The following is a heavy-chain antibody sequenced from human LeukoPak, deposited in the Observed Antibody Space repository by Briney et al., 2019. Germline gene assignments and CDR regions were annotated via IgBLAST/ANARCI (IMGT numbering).Heavy chain of an antibody. Sequence: AETLSLTCTVSGGSISSYYWSWIWQPAGKGLEWIGRIYTSGSTNYNPSLKSRVTMSVDMSKNQFSLKLNSVTAADTAVYYCARVLNYYGSGSHYNPGWYFDLWGRGTLVTVSS. J-gene: IGHJ2*01. D-gene: IGHD3-10*01. CDR1: GGSISSYY. V-gene: IGHV4-4*07. CDR2: IYTSGST. CDR3: ARVLNYYGSGSHYNPGWYFDL.